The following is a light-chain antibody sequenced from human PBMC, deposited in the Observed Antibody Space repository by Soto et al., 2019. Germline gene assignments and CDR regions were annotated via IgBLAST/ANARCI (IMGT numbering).Light chain of an antibody. Sequence: CRASQSISGNLAWYQQKPGQAPRLLIYHAIARATGIPTRFSGSGSRTEFSLTIRSLQSEDLAVYSSQQYTHSAASTVAQGTRLAIK. CDR2: HAI. V-gene: IGKV3-15*01. CDR3: QQYTHSAAST. J-gene: IGKJ5*01. CDR1: QSISGN.